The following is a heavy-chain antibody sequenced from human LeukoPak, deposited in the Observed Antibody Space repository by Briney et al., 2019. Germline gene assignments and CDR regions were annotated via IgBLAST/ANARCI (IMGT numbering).Heavy chain of an antibody. CDR3: TREVGYSYGHYYYYMDV. CDR1: GGSFSGYY. D-gene: IGHD5-18*01. V-gene: IGHV4-34*01. CDR2: INHSGST. J-gene: IGHJ6*03. Sequence: SETLSLTCAVYGGSFSGYYWSWIRQPPGKGLEWIGEINHSGSTNYNPSLKSRVTISVDTSKNQFSLKLSSVTAADTAVYYCTREVGYSYGHYYYYMDVWGKGTTVTVSS.